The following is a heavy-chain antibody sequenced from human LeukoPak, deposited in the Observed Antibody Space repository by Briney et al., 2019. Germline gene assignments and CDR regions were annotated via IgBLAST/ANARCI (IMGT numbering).Heavy chain of an antibody. CDR1: GFTFSSYS. V-gene: IGHV3-21*01. J-gene: IGHJ6*03. Sequence: GGSLRLSCAASGFTFSSYSMNWVRQAPGKGLEWVSSISSSSSSYIYYADSVKGRFTISRDNAKNSLYLQMNSLRAEDTAVYYCARGGYYYDSSGLNMDVWGKGTTVTVSS. CDR3: ARGGYYYDSSGLNMDV. D-gene: IGHD3-22*01. CDR2: ISSSSSSYI.